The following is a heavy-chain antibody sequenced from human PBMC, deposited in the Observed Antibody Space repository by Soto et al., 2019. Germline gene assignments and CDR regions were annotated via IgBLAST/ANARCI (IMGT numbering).Heavy chain of an antibody. J-gene: IGHJ5*02. Sequence: ASVKVSCKASGYTFTSYGISWVRQAPGQGLEWMGWISAYNGNTNYAQKLQGRVTMTTDTSTSTAYMELRSLRSDDTAVYYCARGRTTRYYSYGSANWFDPWGQGTLVTVSS. D-gene: IGHD5-18*01. CDR3: ARGRTTRYYSYGSANWFDP. CDR1: GYTFTSYG. CDR2: ISAYNGNT. V-gene: IGHV1-18*01.